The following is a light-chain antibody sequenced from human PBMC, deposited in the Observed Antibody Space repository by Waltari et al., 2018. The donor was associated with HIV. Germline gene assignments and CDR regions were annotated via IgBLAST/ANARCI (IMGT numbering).Light chain of an antibody. CDR3: QQYNKWPLYT. CDR1: QRVSSN. CDR2: GAS. V-gene: IGKV3-15*01. Sequence: MTQSPATLSVSPGERATLSCRASQRVSSNLAWYQQRPGQAPRLLIYGASTRATGIPARFSGSGSGTEFTLTISSLQSEDFAVYYCQQYNKWPLYTFGQGTKLEIK. J-gene: IGKJ2*01.